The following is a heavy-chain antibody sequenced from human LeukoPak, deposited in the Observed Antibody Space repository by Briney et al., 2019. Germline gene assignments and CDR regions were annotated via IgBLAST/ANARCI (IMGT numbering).Heavy chain of an antibody. V-gene: IGHV3-23*01. J-gene: IGHJ6*03. CDR3: AKDFSAIYYMDV. CDR1: GFTFTSYA. CDR2: ISGSGVST. D-gene: IGHD6-25*01. Sequence: PGGSLRLSCAASGFTFTSYAMSWVRRAPGKGLEWVSAISGSGVSTYYADSVKGRFTISRDNSKNTLYLQMNSLRAEDTAVYYCAKDFSAIYYMDVWGKGTTVTVSS.